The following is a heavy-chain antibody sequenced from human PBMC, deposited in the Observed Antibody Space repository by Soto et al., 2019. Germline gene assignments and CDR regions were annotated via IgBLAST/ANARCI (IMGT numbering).Heavy chain of an antibody. J-gene: IGHJ4*02. Sequence: QVQLVQSGAEVKKPGASVNVSCKASGYTFTSYGISWVRQAPGQGLEWMGWISPYNGNTNYAQKLQGRVTMTTDTSTSTAYMELRSLRSDDTAVYYCARDRANVVVPGAIPYWGQGTLVTVSS. CDR3: ARDRANVVVPGAIPY. CDR1: GYTFTSYG. D-gene: IGHD2-2*01. V-gene: IGHV1-18*01. CDR2: ISPYNGNT.